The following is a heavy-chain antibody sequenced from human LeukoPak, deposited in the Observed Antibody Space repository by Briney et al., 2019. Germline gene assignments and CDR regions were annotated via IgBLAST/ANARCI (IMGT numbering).Heavy chain of an antibody. D-gene: IGHD1-26*01. CDR1: GYTLTELS. Sequence: ASVKVSCKVSGYTLTELSMHWVRQAPGQGLEWMGMINPGGSYTNYAQKFQGRVTITADKSTSTAYMELSSLRSEDTAVYYCARDSAEWELRNWGQGTLVTVSS. J-gene: IGHJ4*02. CDR2: INPGGSYT. V-gene: IGHV1-24*01. CDR3: ARDSAEWELRN.